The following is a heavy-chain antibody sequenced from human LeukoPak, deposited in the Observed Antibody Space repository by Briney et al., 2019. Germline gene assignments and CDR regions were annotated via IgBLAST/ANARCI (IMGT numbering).Heavy chain of an antibody. D-gene: IGHD3-3*01. CDR1: GYTFTGYY. CDR2: INPNSGGT. Sequence: ASVKVSCKASGYTFTGYYMHWVRQAPGQGLEWMGRINPNSGGTNYAQKFQGRVTMTRDTSISTAYMELSRLRSDDTAVYYCARGSITTFGVVPIAPWGQGTLVTVSS. V-gene: IGHV1-2*06. CDR3: ARGSITTFGVVPIAP. J-gene: IGHJ5*02.